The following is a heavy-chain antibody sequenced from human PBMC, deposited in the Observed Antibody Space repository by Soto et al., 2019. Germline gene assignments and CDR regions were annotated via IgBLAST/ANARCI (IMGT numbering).Heavy chain of an antibody. CDR2: IYYSGST. D-gene: IGHD3-22*01. J-gene: IGHJ4*02. Sequence: SETLSLTCTVSGGSISSYYWSWIRQPPGKGLEWIGYIYYSGSTNYNPSLKSRVTISVDTSKNQFSLKLSSVTAADTAVYYCAREFRGLDSSGYYYVVDYWGQGTLVTVS. V-gene: IGHV4-59*01. CDR1: GGSISSYY. CDR3: AREFRGLDSSGYYYVVDY.